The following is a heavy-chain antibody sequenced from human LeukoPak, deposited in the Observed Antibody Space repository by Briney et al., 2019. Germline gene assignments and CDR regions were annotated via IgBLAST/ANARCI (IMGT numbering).Heavy chain of an antibody. V-gene: IGHV3-30-3*01. CDR1: GFTFSSYA. Sequence: GGSLRLSCAASGFTFSSYAMHWVRQAPGKGLEWVAVISYDGSNKYYADSVKGRFTISRDNSKNTLYLQMNSLRAEDTAVYYCASARRAEYFQHWGQGTLVTVSS. CDR2: ISYDGSNK. J-gene: IGHJ1*01. CDR3: ASARRAEYFQH.